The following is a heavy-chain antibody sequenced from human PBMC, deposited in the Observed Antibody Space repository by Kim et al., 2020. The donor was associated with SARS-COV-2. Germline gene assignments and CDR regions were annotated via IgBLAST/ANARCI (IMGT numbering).Heavy chain of an antibody. CDR3: ARHQTTLWFGDILPEYYFDP. D-gene: IGHD3-10*01. J-gene: IGHJ4*02. V-gene: IGHV4-39*01. CDR1: GGPISSSNYY. CDR2: VYYRGTT. Sequence: SETLSLTCIVSGGPISSSNYYWGWIRQSPGKGLEWIGSVYYRGTTDYNPSLKSRVAISVDTSNNQFSLRLSSVTAADTAVYYCARHQTTLWFGDILPEYYFDPWGQGTLVTVSS.